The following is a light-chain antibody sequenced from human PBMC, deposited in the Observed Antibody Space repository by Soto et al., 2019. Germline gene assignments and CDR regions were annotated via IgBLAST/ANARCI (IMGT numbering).Light chain of an antibody. CDR2: GAS. J-gene: IGKJ1*01. CDR1: QRVSSSY. Sequence: EIVLTQSPATLSLSPGERATLSCRASQRVSSSYLAWYQQKPGQAPRLLIYGASSRATGIPDRFSGSGSGTDFPLTISRLEPEDFAVYYCQQYGSSPRTFGQGTKVEIK. CDR3: QQYGSSPRT. V-gene: IGKV3-20*01.